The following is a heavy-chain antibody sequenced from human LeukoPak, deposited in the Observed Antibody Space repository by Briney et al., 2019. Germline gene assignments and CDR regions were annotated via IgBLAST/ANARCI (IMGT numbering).Heavy chain of an antibody. J-gene: IGHJ4*02. CDR3: ASREGYYYDSSGIALGI. V-gene: IGHV3-48*01. Sequence: GGSLRLSCAASGFTFSDYSMTWVRQAPGKGLEWVSYISSGSTTIYYAESVKGRFTISRDNAKKSLHLQMNSLRAEDTAVYYCASREGYYYDSSGIALGIWGQGTLVTVSS. CDR1: GFTFSDYS. CDR2: ISSGSTTI. D-gene: IGHD3-22*01.